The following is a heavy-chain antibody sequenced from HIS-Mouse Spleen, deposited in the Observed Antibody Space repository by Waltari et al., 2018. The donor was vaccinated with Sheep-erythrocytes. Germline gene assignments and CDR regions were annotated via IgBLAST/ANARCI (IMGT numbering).Heavy chain of an antibody. V-gene: IGHV5-51*01. J-gene: IGHJ4*02. CDR2: ISPGDSDT. D-gene: IGHD5-12*01. CDR3: ARLFYVDIVATTLFDY. Sequence: EVQLVQSGAEVKKPGESLKISCKGSGYSFTSYWIGWVRQMPGKGLEWMGIISPGDSDTSYSPTFQGQFTISADKSIRTAYLQWSRLKASDTAMYYCARLFYVDIVATTLFDYWGQGTLVTVSS. CDR1: GYSFTSYW.